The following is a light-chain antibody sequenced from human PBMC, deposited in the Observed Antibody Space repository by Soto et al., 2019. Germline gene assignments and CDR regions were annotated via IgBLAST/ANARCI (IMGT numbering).Light chain of an antibody. J-gene: IGKJ1*01. CDR1: QSISSW. CDR3: QQYDSSPRT. V-gene: IGKV1-5*03. CDR2: KAS. Sequence: DIQMTQSPSTLSASVGDRVTITCRASQSISSWLAWYQQKPGTAPKLLIYKASSLESGVPSRFSGSGSGTEFTLTISSLQPDDFAVYYCQQYDSSPRTFGQGTKVDIK.